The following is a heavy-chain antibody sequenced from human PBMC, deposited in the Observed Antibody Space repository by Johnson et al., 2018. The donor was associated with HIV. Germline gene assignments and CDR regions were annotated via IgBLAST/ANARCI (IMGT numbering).Heavy chain of an antibody. CDR3: AKESRGAPGAFDI. D-gene: IGHD3-10*01. V-gene: IGHV3-30*18. CDR1: GFTFSSYG. CDR2: ISYDGSNK. Sequence: QVQLVESGGGVVQPGRSLRLSCAASGFTFSSYGMHWVRQAPGKGLEWVAVISYDGSNKYYADYVKGRFTISRDNSKNTLYLQMNSLRAEDTAVYYCAKESRGAPGAFDIWGQGTMVTVSS. J-gene: IGHJ3*02.